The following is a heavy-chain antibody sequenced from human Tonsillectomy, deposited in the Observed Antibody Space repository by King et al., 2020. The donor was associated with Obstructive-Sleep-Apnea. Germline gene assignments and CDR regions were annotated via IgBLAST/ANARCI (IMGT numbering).Heavy chain of an antibody. D-gene: IGHD3-9*01. J-gene: IGHJ6*02. CDR3: AKVATYDILTGDYYYGMDV. V-gene: IGHV3-23*04. CDR2: ISGSGGST. Sequence: VQLVESGGGLVQPGGSLILFCAASGFTFSSYAMSCVRQAPGKGLEWVSAISGSGGSTYYADSVMGRLTIPRDNSKNTLYLQMNSLRAEDTAVYYCAKVATYDILTGDYYYGMDVWGQGTTVTVSS. CDR1: GFTFSSYA.